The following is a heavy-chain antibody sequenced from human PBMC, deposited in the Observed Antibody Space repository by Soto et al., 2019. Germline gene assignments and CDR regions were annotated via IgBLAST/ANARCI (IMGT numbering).Heavy chain of an antibody. CDR2: VKPDGSEK. Sequence: GGSLRLSCAAAGFTFSSYWMSWVRQAPGKGLEWVANVKPDGSEKWYVDSVKGRFTISRDNAKNSLYPQMNSLRAEDTAVYYCARGDYYDTSGPFSDAFEIWGQGTMVTVSS. J-gene: IGHJ3*02. V-gene: IGHV3-7*02. CDR3: ARGDYYDTSGPFSDAFEI. D-gene: IGHD3-22*01. CDR1: GFTFSSYW.